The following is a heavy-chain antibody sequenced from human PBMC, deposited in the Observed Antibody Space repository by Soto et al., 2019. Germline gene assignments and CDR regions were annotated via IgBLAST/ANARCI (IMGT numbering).Heavy chain of an antibody. CDR2: IYYSENT. CDR1: GVSISSGDYY. V-gene: IGHV4-30-4*01. J-gene: IGHJ5*02. Sequence: KTSETLSLTCTVSGVSISSGDYYWSWIRQTPGKGLEWIGYIYYSENTYYNPPLKSRVAISGDTSKNQFSLKLSSVPAADTAVYYCARERPDGARLDPWGQGTLVTVSS. CDR3: ARERPDGARLDP. D-gene: IGHD6-6*01.